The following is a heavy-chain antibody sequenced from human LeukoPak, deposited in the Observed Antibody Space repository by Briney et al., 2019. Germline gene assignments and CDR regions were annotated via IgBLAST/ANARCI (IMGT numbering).Heavy chain of an antibody. CDR2: VYTSGST. CDR3: ARNQGYYGSGSVDY. Sequence: SQSLSLTCTVSGGSISSDNYSWSWIRQPPGKGLEWIGRVYTSGSTDYNPSLKSRVTISVDSSKNQFSLKLNSVTAADTAVYYCARNQGYYGSGSVDYWGQGTLVTVSS. V-gene: IGHV4-61*02. J-gene: IGHJ4*02. D-gene: IGHD3-10*01. CDR1: GGSISSDNYS.